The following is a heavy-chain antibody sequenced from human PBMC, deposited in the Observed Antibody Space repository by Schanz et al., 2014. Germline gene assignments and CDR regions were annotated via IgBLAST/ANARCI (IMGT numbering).Heavy chain of an antibody. CDR1: GFTVSRNY. CDR2: IYGGST. V-gene: IGHV3-66*01. D-gene: IGHD3-9*01. CDR3: ARTTNPFNFDSWPYLDY. J-gene: IGHJ4*02. Sequence: ESGGGLVQPGGSLRLSCAASGFTVSRNYMSWVRPAPGKGLEWVSFIYGGSTYYTDSVKGRFTISRDNSKNTLYLQMNSLRAEDTAVYYCARTTNPFNFDSWPYLDYWGQGTLVTVSS.